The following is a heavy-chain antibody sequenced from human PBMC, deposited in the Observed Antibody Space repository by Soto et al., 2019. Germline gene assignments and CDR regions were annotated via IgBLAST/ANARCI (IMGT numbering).Heavy chain of an antibody. J-gene: IGHJ4*02. V-gene: IGHV3-30-3*01. D-gene: IGHD3-22*01. CDR3: ARSGPYDSSGYYLAFDY. CDR2: ISYDGSNK. Sequence: PGGSLRLSCAASGFTFSSYAMHWVRQAPGKGLEWVAVISYDGSNKYYADSVKGRFTISRDNSKNTLYLQMNSLRAEDTAVYYCARSGPYDSSGYYLAFDYWGQGTLVTVS. CDR1: GFTFSSYA.